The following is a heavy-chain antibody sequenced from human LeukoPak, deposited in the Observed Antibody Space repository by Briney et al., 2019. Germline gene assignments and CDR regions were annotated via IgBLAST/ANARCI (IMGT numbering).Heavy chain of an antibody. CDR2: ISSSSSTI. CDR1: GFTFSSYS. Sequence: GGSLRLSCAASGFTFSSYSMNWVRQAPGKGLEWVPYISSSSSTIYYADSVKGRFTISRDNAKNSLYLQMNSLRAEDTAVYYCARDLYSSSWYDAFDIWGQGTMVTVSS. J-gene: IGHJ3*02. D-gene: IGHD6-13*01. V-gene: IGHV3-48*04. CDR3: ARDLYSSSWYDAFDI.